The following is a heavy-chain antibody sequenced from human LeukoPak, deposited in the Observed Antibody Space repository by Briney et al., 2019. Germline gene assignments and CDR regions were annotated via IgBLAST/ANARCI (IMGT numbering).Heavy chain of an antibody. V-gene: IGHV4-39*07. CDR3: ASPGEGRWLQFDY. Sequence: SETLSPTCTVSGGSISSSTHYWGWIRQPPGKGLEWIGTIYYSGSTNYNPSLKSRVTISVDTSKNQFSLKLSSVTAADTAVYYCASPGEGRWLQFDYWGQGTLVTVSS. D-gene: IGHD5-24*01. CDR2: IYYSGST. J-gene: IGHJ4*02. CDR1: GGSISSSTHY.